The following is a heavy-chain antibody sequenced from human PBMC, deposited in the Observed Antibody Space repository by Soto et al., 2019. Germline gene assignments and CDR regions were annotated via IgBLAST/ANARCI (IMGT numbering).Heavy chain of an antibody. CDR1: GFTSSSYA. J-gene: IGHJ4*02. Sequence: GGSLRLSCAASGFTSSSYAMSWVLQAPGKGLEWVSAISGSGGSTYYADSVKGRFTISRDNSKNTLYLQMNSLRAEDTAVYYCAKDDYGAYFDYWGQGTLVTVST. V-gene: IGHV3-23*01. CDR3: AKDDYGAYFDY. CDR2: ISGSGGST. D-gene: IGHD4-17*01.